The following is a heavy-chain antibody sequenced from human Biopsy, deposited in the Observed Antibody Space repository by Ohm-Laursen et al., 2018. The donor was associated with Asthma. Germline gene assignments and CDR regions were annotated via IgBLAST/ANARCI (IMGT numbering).Heavy chain of an antibody. V-gene: IGHV3-9*01. J-gene: IGHJ6*02. CDR3: ARDMGAGPNQPPSGSGSSHLYGMDV. CDR2: ISWNSGTI. Sequence: SSLRLSCAASGFSFDDYAMFWARQAPGKGLEWVSGISWNSGTIGYADSVKGRFTISRDNAKNSLYLQMNSLGPEDTAVYYCARDMGAGPNQPPSGSGSSHLYGMDVWGQGTTVTVSS. CDR1: GFSFDDYA. D-gene: IGHD3-10*01.